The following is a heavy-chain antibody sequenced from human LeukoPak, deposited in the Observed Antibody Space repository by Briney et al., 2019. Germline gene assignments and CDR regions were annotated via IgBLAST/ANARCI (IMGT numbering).Heavy chain of an antibody. CDR3: ARGSGDMLEYYFDY. CDR1: GGSFSGYY. D-gene: IGHD4-17*01. J-gene: IGHJ4*02. V-gene: IGHV4-34*01. Sequence: SETLSLTCAVYGGSFSGYYWSWIREPPGKGLECIGEINHSGSTNYNPSLKSRVTISVDTTKNQFSLKLSSVTAADTAVYYCARGSGDMLEYYFDYWGQGTLVTVSS. CDR2: INHSGST.